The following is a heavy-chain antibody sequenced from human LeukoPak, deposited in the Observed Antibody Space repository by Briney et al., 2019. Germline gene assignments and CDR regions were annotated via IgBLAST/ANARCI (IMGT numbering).Heavy chain of an antibody. Sequence: GGSLRLSCAASGFTFSDYILDWVRQAPGKGLEWVTIISDDGSDKYYADSVKGRFTISRDNSKNTVYLHMNSLRDDDTAVYYCARDGYYYDSSLDSWGQGTLVTVSS. D-gene: IGHD3-22*01. J-gene: IGHJ5*01. CDR1: GFTFSDYI. CDR3: ARDGYYYDSSLDS. CDR2: ISDDGSDK. V-gene: IGHV3-30*03.